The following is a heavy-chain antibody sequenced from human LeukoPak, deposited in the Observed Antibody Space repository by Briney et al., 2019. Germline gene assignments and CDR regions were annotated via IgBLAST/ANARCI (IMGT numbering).Heavy chain of an antibody. Sequence: TGGSLRLSCAASSFTFSRYWMSWVRQAPGKGLEWVANINEGANAKYYVDSVKGRFTISRDNAKNSLYLQMNSLRVEDTAVYYCARAGYNDYDLDYWGQGALVTVSS. CDR2: INEGANAK. CDR3: ARAGYNDYDLDY. J-gene: IGHJ4*02. V-gene: IGHV3-7*01. CDR1: SFTFSRYW. D-gene: IGHD5-12*01.